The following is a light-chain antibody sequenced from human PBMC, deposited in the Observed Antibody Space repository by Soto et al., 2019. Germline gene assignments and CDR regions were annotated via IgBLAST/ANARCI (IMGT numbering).Light chain of an antibody. CDR3: QQFSSTPSWT. Sequence: EIVLTQSPATLSLSPGERATLSCRASQSVSRSDLAWYQQKPGQAPRLLIYGASSRATGIPDRFSGSGSGTDFTLTISRMEPEDFAVYYCQQFSSTPSWTFGQGTKVDIK. CDR1: QSVSRSD. CDR2: GAS. V-gene: IGKV3-20*01. J-gene: IGKJ1*01.